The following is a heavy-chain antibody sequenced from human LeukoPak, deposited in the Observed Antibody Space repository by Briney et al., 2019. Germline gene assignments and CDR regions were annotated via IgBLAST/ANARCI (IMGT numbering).Heavy chain of an antibody. CDR2: ISWNSGSI. D-gene: IGHD5-12*01. J-gene: IGHJ4*02. V-gene: IGHV3-9*03. Sequence: PGGSLRLFCAASGFTFDDYAMHWVRQAPGKGLEWVSGISWNSGSIGYADSVKGRFTISRDNAKNSLYLQMNSLRAEDMALYYCAKDVYSGYDYGGFDYWGQGTLVTVSS. CDR3: AKDVYSGYDYGGFDY. CDR1: GFTFDDYA.